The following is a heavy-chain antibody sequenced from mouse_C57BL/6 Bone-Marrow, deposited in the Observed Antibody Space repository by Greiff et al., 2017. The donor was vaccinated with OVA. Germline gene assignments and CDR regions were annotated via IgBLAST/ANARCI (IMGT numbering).Heavy chain of an antibody. CDR3: ERNYYGNSYAMDY. Sequence: EVKLQQSGPELVKPGASVKISCKASGYTFTDYYMNWVKQSHGKSLEWIGDINPNNGGTSYNQKFKGKATLTVDKSSSTAYMELRSLTSEDSAVYYCERNYYGNSYAMDYWGQGTSVTVSS. CDR1: GYTFTDYY. V-gene: IGHV1-26*01. J-gene: IGHJ4*01. CDR2: INPNNGGT. D-gene: IGHD2-1*01.